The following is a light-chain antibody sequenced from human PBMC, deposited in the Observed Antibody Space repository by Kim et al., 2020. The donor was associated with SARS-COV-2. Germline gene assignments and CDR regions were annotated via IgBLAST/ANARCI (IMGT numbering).Light chain of an antibody. CDR1: SSDIASYDY. CDR2: DVT. CDR3: SSYAGSNNGV. Sequence: QSALTQPPSASGSPGQSVTISCTGSSSDIASYDYASWYQQYPGKAPKLIIYDVTKRPSGVPDRFSGSKSANTASLTVSGLQAEDEADYYCSSYAGSNNGVFGGGTQLTVL. V-gene: IGLV2-8*01. J-gene: IGLJ2*01.